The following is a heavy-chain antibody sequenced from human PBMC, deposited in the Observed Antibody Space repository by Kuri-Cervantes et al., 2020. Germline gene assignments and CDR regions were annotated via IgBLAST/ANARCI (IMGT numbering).Heavy chain of an antibody. CDR2: INPSGGST. D-gene: IGHD3-10*01. V-gene: IGHV1-46*01. Sequence: ASVKVSCKASGYTFTSYYMHWVRQAPGQGLEWMGIINPSGGSTNYAQKFQGRVTITADESTSTAYMELSSLRSEDTAVYYCARGDPGSYCSYWGQGTLVTVSS. J-gene: IGHJ4*02. CDR1: GYTFTSYY. CDR3: ARGDPGSYCSY.